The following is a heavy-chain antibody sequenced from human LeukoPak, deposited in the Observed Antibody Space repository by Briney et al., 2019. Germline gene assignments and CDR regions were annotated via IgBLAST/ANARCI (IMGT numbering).Heavy chain of an antibody. CDR1: GGSISSYY. CDR2: IYYSGST. J-gene: IGHJ4*02. V-gene: IGHV4-59*08. D-gene: IGHD3-10*01. Sequence: PSETLSLTCTVSGGSISSYYWSWIRQPPGKGLEWIGYIYYSGSTNYNPSLKSRVTISVDTSKNQFSLELSSVTAADTAVYYCARHWLDSGTPDRFDYWGQGALVTVSS. CDR3: ARHWLDSGTPDRFDY.